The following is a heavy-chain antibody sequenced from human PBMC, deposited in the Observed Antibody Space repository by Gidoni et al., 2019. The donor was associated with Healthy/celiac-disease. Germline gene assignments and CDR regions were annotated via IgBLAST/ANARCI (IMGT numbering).Heavy chain of an antibody. CDR2: IYYSGST. J-gene: IGHJ5*02. D-gene: IGHD4-17*01. CDR1: GGSISSSSYY. Sequence: QLQLQESGPGLVKPSETLSLTCTVSGGSISSSSYYWGWIRQPPGKGLEWIGSIYYSGSTYYNPSLKSRVTISVDTSKNQFSLKLSSVTAADTAVYYCARDRRDYDYGDYVFLPFDPWGQGTLVTVSS. V-gene: IGHV4-39*07. CDR3: ARDRRDYDYGDYVFLPFDP.